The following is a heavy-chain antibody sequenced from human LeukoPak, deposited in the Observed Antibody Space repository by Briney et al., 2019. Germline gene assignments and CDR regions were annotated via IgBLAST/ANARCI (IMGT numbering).Heavy chain of an antibody. V-gene: IGHV3-23*01. CDR1: GFTFSAYA. Sequence: GWSLRLSCAASGFTFSAYAMSWVRQAPGKGLEWVSDISGSGVRTYYADSVKGRITISRDNSKNTLYLQMNSLRVEDTAVYYCVKDKYDSSGYYFDYWGQGTLVTVSS. CDR2: ISGSGVRT. J-gene: IGHJ4*02. D-gene: IGHD3-22*01. CDR3: VKDKYDSSGYYFDY.